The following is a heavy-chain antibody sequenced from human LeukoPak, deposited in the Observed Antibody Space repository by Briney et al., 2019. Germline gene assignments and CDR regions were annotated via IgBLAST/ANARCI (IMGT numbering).Heavy chain of an antibody. Sequence: GGSLRLSCAASGFTFGDYAMHWVRHAPGKGLEWVSGISWNRGTIGYAASVKGRFTISRDNVNNFLYLQMNSLRPEDTALYYCVKDLTPKRELRFLEWSSGYFDYWGQGTLVTVSS. V-gene: IGHV3-9*01. D-gene: IGHD3-3*01. CDR2: ISWNRGTI. CDR1: GFTFGDYA. J-gene: IGHJ4*02. CDR3: VKDLTPKRELRFLEWSSGYFDY.